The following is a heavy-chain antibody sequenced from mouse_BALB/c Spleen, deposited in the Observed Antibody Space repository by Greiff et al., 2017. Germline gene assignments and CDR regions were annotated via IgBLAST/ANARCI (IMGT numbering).Heavy chain of an antibody. D-gene: IGHD2-14*01. CDR3: ARWAYYRYEEFAY. CDR2: INPSNGRT. V-gene: IGHV1S81*02. J-gene: IGHJ3*01. Sequence: QVQLQQPGAELVKPAASVKLSCKASGYTFTSYWMHWVKQRPGQGLEWIGEINPSNGRTNYNEKFKSKATLTVDKSSSTAYMQLSSLTSEDSAVYYCARWAYYRYEEFAYWGQGTLVTVSA. CDR1: GYTFTSYW.